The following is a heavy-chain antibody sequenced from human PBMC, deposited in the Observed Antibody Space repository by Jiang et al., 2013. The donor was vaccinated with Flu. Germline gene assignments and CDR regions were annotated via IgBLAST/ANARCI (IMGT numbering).Heavy chain of an antibody. D-gene: IGHD4-11*01. J-gene: IGHJ6*02. CDR3: AKDYSSLYYYYGMDV. Sequence: VQLLESGGGLVQPGGSLRLSCAASGFTFSSYAMSWVRQAPGKGLEWVSTISGSGGSTYYADSVKGRFTISRDNSKNTLYLQMNSLRAEDTAVYYCAKDYSSLYYYYGMDVWGQGTTVTVSS. CDR2: ISGSGGST. CDR1: GFTFSSYA. V-gene: IGHV3-23*01.